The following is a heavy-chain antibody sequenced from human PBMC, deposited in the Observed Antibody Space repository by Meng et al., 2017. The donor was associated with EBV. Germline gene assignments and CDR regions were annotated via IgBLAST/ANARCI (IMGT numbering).Heavy chain of an antibody. Sequence: VQSGESGAEVEKPGSSGKVPRQTSGGTFRSDAVSWVRQAPGQGLEWMGGLIPMSDAPHYAQKFQGRVTMTADESTNTHYMDLSGLRFEDTAVYYCASESGRGFTPDYWGQGTLVTVSS. CDR2: LIPMSDAP. D-gene: IGHD3-10*01. J-gene: IGHJ4*02. CDR1: GGTFRSDA. V-gene: IGHV1-69*01. CDR3: ASESGRGFTPDY.